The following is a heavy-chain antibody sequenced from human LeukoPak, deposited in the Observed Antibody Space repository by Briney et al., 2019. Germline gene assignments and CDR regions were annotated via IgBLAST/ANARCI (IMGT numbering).Heavy chain of an antibody. CDR1: GFTFSSYG. J-gene: IGHJ4*02. D-gene: IGHD1-26*01. V-gene: IGHV3-23*01. Sequence: GGSLRLSCAASGFTFSSYGMSWVRRAPGKGLEWVSAISGSGGSTYYADSVKGRFTISRDNSKNTLYLQMNSLRAEDTAVYYCAGAVSGSYFDYWGQGTLVTVSS. CDR3: AGAVSGSYFDY. CDR2: ISGSGGST.